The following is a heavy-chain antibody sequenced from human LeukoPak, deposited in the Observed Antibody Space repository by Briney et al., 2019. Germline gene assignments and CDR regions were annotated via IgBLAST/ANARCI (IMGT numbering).Heavy chain of an antibody. V-gene: IGHV3-23*01. CDR3: ASSPYSSGWFDY. CDR1: GFTFRSYG. J-gene: IGHJ4*02. D-gene: IGHD6-19*01. Sequence: GGSLRLSCAASGFTFRSYGMSWVRQAPGKGLEWVSAISGSGGSTYYADSVKGRFTISRDNSKNTLYLQMNSLRAEDTAVYYCASSPYSSGWFDYWGQGTLVTVSS. CDR2: ISGSGGST.